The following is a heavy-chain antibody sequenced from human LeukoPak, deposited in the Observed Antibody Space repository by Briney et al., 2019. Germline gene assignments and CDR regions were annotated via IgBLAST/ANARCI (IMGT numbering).Heavy chain of an antibody. V-gene: IGHV5-51*01. D-gene: IGHD2-15*01. CDR1: GYNFTSYW. J-gene: IGHJ3*02. CDR2: IYPGDSDT. CDR3: ARRPPGYCSGGSCYSNAFDI. Sequence: GESLKISCQDSGYNFTSYWIGWVRQMPGKGLEWMGIIYPGDSDTRYSPSFQGQVTISADKSISTAYLQWSSLKASDTAMYYRARRPPGYCSGGSCYSNAFDIWGQGTMVTVSS.